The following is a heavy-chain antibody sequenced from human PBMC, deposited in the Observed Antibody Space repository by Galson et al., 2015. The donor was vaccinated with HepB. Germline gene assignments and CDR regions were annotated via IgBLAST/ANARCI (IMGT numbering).Heavy chain of an antibody. Sequence: SVKVSCKASGYTFTGYYMHWVRQAPGQGLEWMGRINPNSGGTNYAQKFQGRVTMTRDTSISTAYMELSRLRSDDTAVYYCARDHEGSSGWYQWGQGTLVTVSS. D-gene: IGHD6-19*01. CDR1: GYTFTGYY. CDR3: ARDHEGSSGWYQ. CDR2: INPNSGGT. V-gene: IGHV1-2*06. J-gene: IGHJ4*02.